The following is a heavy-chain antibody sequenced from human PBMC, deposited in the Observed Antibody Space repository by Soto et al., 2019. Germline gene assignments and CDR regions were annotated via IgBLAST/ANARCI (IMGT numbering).Heavy chain of an antibody. Sequence: QVQLEESGPGLVKTSQTLSLTCTVSGGALNSGDNHWSWVRQSPGMGLEWLGYIYHTGTTNYNPSLRGRVTMSVDTSKNHFSLQITSVTGADTAVYFCARAPFSGSSPFDFWGRGILVTVSS. V-gene: IGHV4-30-4*01. CDR1: GGALNSGDNH. CDR2: IYHTGTT. D-gene: IGHD1-26*01. J-gene: IGHJ4*02. CDR3: ARAPFSGSSPFDF.